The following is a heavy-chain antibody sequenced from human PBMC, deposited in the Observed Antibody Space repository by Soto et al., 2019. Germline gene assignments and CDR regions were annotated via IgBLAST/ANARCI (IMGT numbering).Heavy chain of an antibody. Sequence: GGSLRLSCAASGFLFRNHAMHWVRQAPGRGLEWVAVMSYDGSNKYYADSVKGRFTISRDNSKNTLYLQMNSLRAEDTAVYYCARGTRFLEWSHYYYYMDVWGKGTTVTV. J-gene: IGHJ6*03. D-gene: IGHD3-3*01. CDR3: ARGTRFLEWSHYYYYMDV. CDR1: GFLFRNHA. CDR2: MSYDGSNK. V-gene: IGHV3-30-3*01.